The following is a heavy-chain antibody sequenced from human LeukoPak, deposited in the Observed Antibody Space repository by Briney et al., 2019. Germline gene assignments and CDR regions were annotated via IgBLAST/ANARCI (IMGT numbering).Heavy chain of an antibody. CDR2: VIPLLGIA. J-gene: IGHJ5*02. Sequence: SSVKVSCKGSGGRFSIYAISWVRQAPRQGVKGMGRVIPLLGIANYPQTFQGRVTINENKPTSKAYMELSSLRSEDTAVYYCARGYCSGGSCYNNWFDPWGQGTLVTVSS. V-gene: IGHV1-69*04. CDR3: ARGYCSGGSCYNNWFDP. D-gene: IGHD2-15*01. CDR1: GGRFSIYA.